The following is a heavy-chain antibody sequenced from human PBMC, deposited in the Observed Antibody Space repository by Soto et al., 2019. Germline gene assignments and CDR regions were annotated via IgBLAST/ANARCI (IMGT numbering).Heavy chain of an antibody. V-gene: IGHV3-11*01. Sequence: ESGGDLVKPGRSLRLSCAASGFSLSDYYMSWIRQAPGRGLEWISYVDTRSNAIYYADSVKGRFTISRDNAKNSLYLQMNSLRAEDTAVYYCARGGIKSGRFDPWGQGTLVTVSS. CDR1: GFSLSDYY. D-gene: IGHD2-15*01. CDR2: VDTRSNAI. CDR3: ARGGIKSGRFDP. J-gene: IGHJ5*02.